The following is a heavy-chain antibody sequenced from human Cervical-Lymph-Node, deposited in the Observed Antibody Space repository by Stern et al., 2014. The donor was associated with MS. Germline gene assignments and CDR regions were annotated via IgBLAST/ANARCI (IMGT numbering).Heavy chain of an antibody. J-gene: IGHJ6*02. D-gene: IGHD5-18*01. CDR2: TSYDGGNR. Sequence: VQLVESGGGVVQPGTSLRLSCTGSRFTFRSYGIHWVRQAPGKGLEWVSVTSYDGGNRQYADSVKGRFTISRDNSKNTVYLHLNSLRPEDTGVYHCAKDRRCGYNYLYGMDVWGQGTTVTVS. CDR3: AKDRRCGYNYLYGMDV. CDR1: RFTFRSYG. V-gene: IGHV3-30*18.